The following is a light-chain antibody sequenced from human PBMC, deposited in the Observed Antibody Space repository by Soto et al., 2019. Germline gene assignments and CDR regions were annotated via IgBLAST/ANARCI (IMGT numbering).Light chain of an antibody. CDR1: SSDVGGYNY. CDR3: TSYTSSSTLV. Sequence: QSVLTQPASVSGSPGQSFTISCTGTSSDVGGYNYVSWYQQHPGKAPKLMIYEVSNRPSGVSNRFSGSKSGNTASLTISGLQADDEADYYCTSYTSSSTLVFGGGTQLTVL. V-gene: IGLV2-14*01. CDR2: EVS. J-gene: IGLJ2*01.